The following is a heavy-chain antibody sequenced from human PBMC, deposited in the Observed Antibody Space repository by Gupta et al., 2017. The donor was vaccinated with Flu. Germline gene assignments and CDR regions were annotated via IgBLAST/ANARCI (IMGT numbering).Heavy chain of an antibody. J-gene: IGHJ4*02. Sequence: QVQLQQWGAGLLKPSEPLSLTCAVYGGSFRGYYWSWIRQPPGKGLEWIGEINHSGSTNYNPSLKSRVTISVDTSKNQFSLKLSSVTAADTAVYYCARGHRWLVGAGSLGYWGQGTLVTVSS. CDR2: INHSGST. CDR1: GGSFRGYY. D-gene: IGHD6-19*01. CDR3: ARGHRWLVGAGSLGY. V-gene: IGHV4-34*01.